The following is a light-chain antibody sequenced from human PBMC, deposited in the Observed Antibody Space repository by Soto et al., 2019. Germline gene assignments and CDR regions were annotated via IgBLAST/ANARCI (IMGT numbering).Light chain of an antibody. CDR2: GAF. V-gene: IGKV3-15*01. CDR1: QSVTYN. J-gene: IGKJ4*01. CDR3: QQYKNWPPLP. Sequence: EIVMTQSPATLSVSPGETATLSCRASQSVTYNLAWYQQKPGQGPRLLIYGAFTRATGIPARFSGSGSGTESTLTIGALQSKDFAVFYLQQYKNWPPLPSGGGTKVEIK.